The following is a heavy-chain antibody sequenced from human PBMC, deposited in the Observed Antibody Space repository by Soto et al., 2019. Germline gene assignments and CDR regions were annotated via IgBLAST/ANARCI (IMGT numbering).Heavy chain of an antibody. V-gene: IGHV1-46*03. D-gene: IGHD6-13*01. Sequence: ASVKVSCKASGYTFTSYYMHWLRQAPGQGLEWMGIINPSGGSTSYAQKFQGRVTMTRDTSTSTVYMELSSLRSEDTAVYYCARSSSWPYGMDVWSQGTTVTVSS. J-gene: IGHJ6*02. CDR2: INPSGGST. CDR3: ARSSSWPYGMDV. CDR1: GYTFTSYY.